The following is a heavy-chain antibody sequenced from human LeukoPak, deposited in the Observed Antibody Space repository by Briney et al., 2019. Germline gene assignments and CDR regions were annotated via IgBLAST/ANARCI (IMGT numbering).Heavy chain of an antibody. D-gene: IGHD2-15*01. CDR1: GGSISRYY. CDR3: ASDLGVASRDYYYYMDV. CDR2: VYTSGST. V-gene: IGHV4-4*07. J-gene: IGHJ6*03. Sequence: PSETLSLTCTVSGGSISRYYWSWIRQPAGKGLEWIGHVYTSGSTNYNPSLKSRVTMSVDTSKNHFSLQLSSVIAADTAVYNCASDLGVASRDYYYYMDVWGKGTTVTVSS.